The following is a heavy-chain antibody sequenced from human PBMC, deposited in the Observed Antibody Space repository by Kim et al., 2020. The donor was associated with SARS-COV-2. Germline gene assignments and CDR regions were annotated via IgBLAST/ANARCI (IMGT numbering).Heavy chain of an antibody. CDR3: AKGGGFVVAGNYGMDV. Sequence: GGSLRLSCAASGFTFSSYAMSWVRQAPGKGLEWVSAISGSGGSTYYADSVKGRFTISRDNSKNTLYLQMNSLRAEDTAVYYCAKGGGFVVAGNYGMDVWGQGTTVTVSS. D-gene: IGHD2-15*01. CDR2: ISGSGGST. CDR1: GFTFSSYA. V-gene: IGHV3-23*01. J-gene: IGHJ6*02.